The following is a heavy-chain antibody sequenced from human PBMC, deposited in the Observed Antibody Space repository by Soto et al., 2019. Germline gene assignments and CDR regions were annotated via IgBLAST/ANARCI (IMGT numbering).Heavy chain of an antibody. CDR3: ASGSYGGEFDY. CDR2: IIPIFGTA. D-gene: IGHD4-17*01. CDR1: GGTFSSYA. V-gene: IGHV1-69*05. Sequence: SVKVSCKASGGTFSSYAISWVRQAPGQGLEWMGGIIPIFGTANYAQKFQGRVTITRDTSASTAYMELSSLRSEDTAVYYCASGSYGGEFDYWGQGTLVTVSS. J-gene: IGHJ4*02.